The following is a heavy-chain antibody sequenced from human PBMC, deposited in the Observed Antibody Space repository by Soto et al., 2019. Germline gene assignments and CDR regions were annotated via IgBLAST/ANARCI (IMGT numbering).Heavy chain of an antibody. CDR3: TTGLVRGRGAFDI. CDR1: GFTLSNAW. V-gene: IGHV3-15*01. J-gene: IGHJ3*02. D-gene: IGHD3-10*01. CDR2: IKSKTDGGTT. Sequence: GGSLRLSCAASGFTLSNAWMSWVRQAPGKGLEGVGRIKSKTDGGTTDYAAPVKGRFTISRDDSKNTLYLQMNSLKTEDTAVYYCTTGLVRGRGAFDIWGQGTMVTVSS.